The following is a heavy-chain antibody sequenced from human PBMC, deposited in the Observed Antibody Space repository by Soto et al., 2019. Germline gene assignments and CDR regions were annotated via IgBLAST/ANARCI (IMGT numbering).Heavy chain of an antibody. J-gene: IGHJ4*02. D-gene: IGHD1-26*01. Sequence: QVQLVQSGAEVKKPGSSVKVSCKASGGTFSSYTISWVRQAPGQGLEWMGRIIPILGIANYAQKFQGRVTITADKXTSTAHREVSSVGSEDTAVYYCAREGEWEPGEGDFWGQGTLVTVSS. CDR2: IIPILGIA. CDR1: GGTFSSYT. V-gene: IGHV1-69*08. CDR3: AREGEWEPGEGDF.